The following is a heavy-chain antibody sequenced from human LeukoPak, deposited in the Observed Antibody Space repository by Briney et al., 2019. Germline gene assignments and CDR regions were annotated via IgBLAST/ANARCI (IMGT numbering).Heavy chain of an antibody. CDR2: IGYSGST. CDR1: GGSINSGDYF. D-gene: IGHD2-15*01. Sequence: SETLSLTCTVSGGSINSGDYFWSWIRQYPGKDLEWIGYIGYSGSTHYSPSLKSRVTMSVDTSKNQFSLKLSSVTAADTAVYYCARDLGYCSGGSCYYYYYGMDVWGQGTTVTVSS. V-gene: IGHV4-31*03. CDR3: ARDLGYCSGGSCYYYYYGMDV. J-gene: IGHJ6*02.